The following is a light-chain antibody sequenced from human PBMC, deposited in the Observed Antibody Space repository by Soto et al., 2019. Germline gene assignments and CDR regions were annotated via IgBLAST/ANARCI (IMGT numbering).Light chain of an antibody. V-gene: IGKV3-20*01. CDR1: QTVRNNY. CDR3: QEYDGAPPIT. Sequence: EFVLTQSPGTLSFSPGEKATLSCRAIQTVRNNYLAWYQQKPGQAPRLLIYDASSRAAGIPDRFSGGGSGTDFTLTISRLEPEDFAVYYCQEYDGAPPITFGLGTRLEIK. J-gene: IGKJ5*01. CDR2: DAS.